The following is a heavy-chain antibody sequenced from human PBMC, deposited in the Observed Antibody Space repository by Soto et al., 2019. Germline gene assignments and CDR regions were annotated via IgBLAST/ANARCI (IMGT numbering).Heavy chain of an antibody. CDR3: ARFGSYDYVWGSYRFPYFDY. J-gene: IGHJ4*02. D-gene: IGHD3-16*02. V-gene: IGHV1-18*01. CDR2: ISAYNGNT. CDR1: GYTFTSYG. Sequence: QVQLVQSGAEVKKPGASVKVSCKASGYTFTSYGISWVRQAPGQGLEWMGWISAYNGNTNYAQKLQGRVTMTTDTSTSTAYMDLRSLRSDDTAVYYCARFGSYDYVWGSYRFPYFDYWGQGTLVTVSS.